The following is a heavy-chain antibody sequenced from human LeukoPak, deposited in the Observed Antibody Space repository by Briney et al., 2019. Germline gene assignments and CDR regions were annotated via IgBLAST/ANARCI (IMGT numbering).Heavy chain of an antibody. CDR3: ARDNSYGYSFFDY. CDR1: GCTFDDYG. J-gene: IGHJ4*02. Sequence: WPGGSLRLSCAASGCTFDDYGMSWVRQVPGKGLEWVSVINWNGGSTGYADSVKGRFTISRDNAKNSLYLQMNSLRAEDTALYYCARDNSYGYSFFDYWGQGTLVTVSS. CDR2: INWNGGST. D-gene: IGHD5-18*01. V-gene: IGHV3-20*04.